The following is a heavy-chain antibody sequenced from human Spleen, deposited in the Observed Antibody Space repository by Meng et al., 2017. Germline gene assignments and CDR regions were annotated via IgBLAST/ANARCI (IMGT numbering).Heavy chain of an antibody. CDR3: ARRVHDGRHYHYFDY. D-gene: IGHD3-16*01. Sequence: QVQMQESGPGLVKPSQTLSLPCTASGDPIRSGAYYRSWVRQLPWRGLEWIGNAYHSGTAYYNPSLKSRVTISVDTSGNQFSLSLSSMTAADTAVYYCARRVHDGRHYHYFDYWGQGALVTVSS. CDR1: GDPIRSGAYY. J-gene: IGHJ4*02. V-gene: IGHV4-31*03. CDR2: AYHSGTA.